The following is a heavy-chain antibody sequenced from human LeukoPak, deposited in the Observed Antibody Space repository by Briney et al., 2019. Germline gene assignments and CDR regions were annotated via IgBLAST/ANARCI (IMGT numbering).Heavy chain of an antibody. V-gene: IGHV4-61*01. D-gene: IGHD2-21*01. Sequence: SETLSLTCTVSGGSISSSSYYWSWIRQPPGKGLEWIGYIYYSGSTNYNPSLKSRVTISVDTSKNQFSRKLSSVTAADTAVYYCARYGLGCGGDCYDYWGQGTLVAVSS. J-gene: IGHJ4*02. CDR3: ARYGLGCGGDCYDY. CDR1: GGSISSSSYY. CDR2: IYYSGST.